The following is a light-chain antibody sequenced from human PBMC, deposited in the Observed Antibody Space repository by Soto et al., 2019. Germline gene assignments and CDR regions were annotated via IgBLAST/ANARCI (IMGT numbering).Light chain of an antibody. Sequence: QSVLTQPPSVSAAPGQEVTISCSGSSSNIGKNFISWYQQLPGTAPKLLIYDNTQRPLGIPDRFSASKSGTSGTLDITGLQTGDEADYYCGSWDTSLSAGVFGTGTKVTVL. CDR1: SSNIGKNF. CDR3: GSWDTSLSAGV. CDR2: DNT. J-gene: IGLJ1*01. V-gene: IGLV1-51*01.